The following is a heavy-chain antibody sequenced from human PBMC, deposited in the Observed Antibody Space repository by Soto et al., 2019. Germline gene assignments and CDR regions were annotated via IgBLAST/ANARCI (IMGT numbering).Heavy chain of an antibody. D-gene: IGHD6-6*01. J-gene: IGHJ4*02. CDR3: ARDSSSSGFAIDY. CDR1: GYTFTGYY. V-gene: IGHV1-2*04. Sequence: QVQLVQSGAEVKKPGASVKVSCKASGYTFTGYYMHWVRQAPGQGLEWMGWINPNSGGTNYAQKFQGWITMTRDTSISTAYMELSRLRSDDTAVYYCARDSSSSGFAIDYWGQGTLVTVSS. CDR2: INPNSGGT.